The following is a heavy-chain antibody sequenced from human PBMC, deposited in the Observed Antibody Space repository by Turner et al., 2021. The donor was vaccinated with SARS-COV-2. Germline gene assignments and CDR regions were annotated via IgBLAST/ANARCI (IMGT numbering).Heavy chain of an antibody. V-gene: IGHV1-24*01. J-gene: IGHJ5*02. CDR2: FDTEDGET. CDR3: ATGYQLRVNWFDP. Sequence: QVQLVQSGAEVKKPGASVKVSCKISGYTLTELSMYWVRQAPGKGLEWMGGFDTEDGETSYAKNFKGRVSMTEDTSTDTAYMELSSLRSEDTAVYFCATGYQLRVNWFDPWGQGTLVTVSS. CDR1: GYTLTELS. D-gene: IGHD2-2*01.